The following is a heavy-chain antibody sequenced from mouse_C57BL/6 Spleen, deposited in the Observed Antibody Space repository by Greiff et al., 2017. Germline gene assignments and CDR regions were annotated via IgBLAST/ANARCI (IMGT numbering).Heavy chain of an antibody. D-gene: IGHD2-2*01. Sequence: EVKLVESGGDLVKPGGSLKLSCAASGFTFSSYGMSWVRQTPDKRLEWVATISSGGSYTYYPDSVKGRFTISRDNAKNTLYLQMSSLKSEDTAMYYCARGAVTSYYFDYWGQGTTLTVSS. CDR1: GFTFSSYG. CDR3: ARGAVTSYYFDY. CDR2: ISSGGSYT. V-gene: IGHV5-6*02. J-gene: IGHJ2*01.